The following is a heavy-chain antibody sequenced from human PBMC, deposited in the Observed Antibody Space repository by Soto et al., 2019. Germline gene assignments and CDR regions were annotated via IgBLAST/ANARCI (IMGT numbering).Heavy chain of an antibody. Sequence: GGSLRLSCTASGFTFGDYAMSWFRQAPGKGLEWVGFIRSKAYGGTTEYAASVKGRFTISRDDSKSIAYLQMNSLKTEDTAVYYCTRVKGFGPAAMLHYYMDVWGKGTTVTVSS. V-gene: IGHV3-49*03. CDR1: GFTFGDYA. CDR2: IRSKAYGGTT. J-gene: IGHJ6*03. D-gene: IGHD2-2*01. CDR3: TRVKGFGPAAMLHYYMDV.